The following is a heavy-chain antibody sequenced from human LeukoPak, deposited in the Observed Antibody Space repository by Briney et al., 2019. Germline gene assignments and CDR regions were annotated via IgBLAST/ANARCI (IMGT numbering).Heavy chain of an antibody. CDR2: IIPILGIA. V-gene: IGHV1-69*04. CDR1: GGTFSSYA. J-gene: IGHJ3*02. CDR3: ARVLVVVGATRLGGAFDT. Sequence: GASVKVSCKASGGTFSSYAISWVRQAPGQGLEWMGRIIPILGIANYAQKFQGRVTITADKSTSTAYMELSSLRSEDTAVYYCARVLVVVGATRLGGAFDTWGQGTMVTVSS. D-gene: IGHD1-26*01.